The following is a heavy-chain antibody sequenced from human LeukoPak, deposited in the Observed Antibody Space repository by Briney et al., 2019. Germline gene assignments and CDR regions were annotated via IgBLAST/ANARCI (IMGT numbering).Heavy chain of an antibody. CDR3: AKDQEFVRQQLVLLMDY. CDR1: GFTFSSYG. J-gene: IGHJ4*02. D-gene: IGHD6-13*01. V-gene: IGHV3-30*18. Sequence: GGSLRLSCAASGFTFSSYGMHWVRQAPGKGLEWVAVISYDGSNKYYADSVKGRFTISRDNSKNTLYLQMNSLRAEDTAVYYCAKDQEFVRQQLVLLMDYWGQGTLVTVSS. CDR2: ISYDGSNK.